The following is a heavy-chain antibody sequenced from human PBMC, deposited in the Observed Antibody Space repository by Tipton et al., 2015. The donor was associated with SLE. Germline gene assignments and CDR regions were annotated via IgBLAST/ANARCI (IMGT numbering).Heavy chain of an antibody. CDR3: ARAGGSGGSCAY. V-gene: IGHV1-18*01. J-gene: IGHJ4*02. D-gene: IGHD2-15*01. Sequence: QSGAEVKKPGSSVKASCKASGGTFSSSAISWVRQAPGQGLEWMGWISAYNGNTNYGHGRVTLTTDTSTSTAYMELWSLTPDDTAVYYCARAGGSGGSCAYWGQGTLVTVSS. CDR2: ISAYNGNT. CDR1: GGTFSSSA.